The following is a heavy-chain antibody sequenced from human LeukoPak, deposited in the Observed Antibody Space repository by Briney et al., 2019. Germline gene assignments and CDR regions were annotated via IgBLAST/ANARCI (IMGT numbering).Heavy chain of an antibody. V-gene: IGHV4-59*08. CDR3: ARHNENCSSGSCYPPGAFDI. CDR2: IYYSGST. J-gene: IGHJ3*02. CDR1: GGSISSYY. D-gene: IGHD2-15*01. Sequence: SETLSLTCTVSGGSISSYYWSWIRQPPGKGLEWIGYIYYSGSTNYNPSLKSRVTISVDTSKNQFSLKLSSVTAADTAVYYCARHNENCSSGSCYPPGAFDIWGQGTMVTVSS.